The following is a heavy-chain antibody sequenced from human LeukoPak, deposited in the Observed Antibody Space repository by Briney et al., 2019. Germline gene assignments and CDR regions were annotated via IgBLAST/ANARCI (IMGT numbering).Heavy chain of an antibody. D-gene: IGHD3-16*01. CDR2: IYTSGST. V-gene: IGHV4-4*07. Sequence: PSETLSLTCTVSGGSISSYYWGWIRQPAGKGLEWIGRIYTSGSTNYNPSLKSRVTMSVDTSKNQFSLKLSSVTAADTAMYYCARGGTMGNANWFDPWGQGTLVTVSS. CDR3: ARGGTMGNANWFDP. J-gene: IGHJ5*02. CDR1: GGSISSYY.